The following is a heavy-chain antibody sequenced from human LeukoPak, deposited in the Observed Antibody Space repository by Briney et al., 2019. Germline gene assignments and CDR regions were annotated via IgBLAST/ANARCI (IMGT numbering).Heavy chain of an antibody. CDR2: SGST. D-gene: IGHD3-22*01. V-gene: IGHV4-59*01. Sequence: SETLSLTCTVSGGSISSYYWSWIRQPPGKGLEYSGSTNYNPSLKSRVTISVDTSKNQFSLKLSSVTAADTAVYYCARIYYDSSGYYYADHAFDIWGQGTMVTVSS. J-gene: IGHJ3*02. CDR1: GGSISSYY. CDR3: ARIYYDSSGYYYADHAFDI.